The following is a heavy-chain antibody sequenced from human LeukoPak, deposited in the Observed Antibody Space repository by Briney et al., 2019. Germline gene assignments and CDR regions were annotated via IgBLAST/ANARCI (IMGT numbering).Heavy chain of an antibody. V-gene: IGHV3-15*01. CDR1: GFTFSNAW. CDR2: IKSETEGGTT. CDR3: TSIAYSSSWYVVTSGYHYYYMDV. Sequence: GGSLRLSCAASGFTFSNAWMSWVRQAPGKGLEWVGRIKSETEGGTTDYAAPVKGRFTISRDDSKNTLYLQMNSLKTEDTAVYYCTSIAYSSSWYVVTSGYHYYYMDVWGKGTTVTISS. J-gene: IGHJ6*03. D-gene: IGHD6-13*01.